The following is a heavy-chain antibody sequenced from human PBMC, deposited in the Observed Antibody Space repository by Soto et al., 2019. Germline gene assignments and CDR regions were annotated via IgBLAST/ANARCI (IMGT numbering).Heavy chain of an antibody. J-gene: IGHJ6*03. CDR1: GYTFTSYD. D-gene: IGHD3-3*01. V-gene: IGHV1-8*01. CDR2: MNPNSGNT. Sequence: ASVKVSCKASGYTFTSYDINWVRQATGQGLEWMGWMNPNSGNTGYAQKFQGRVTMTRNTSISTAYMELSSLRSEDTAVYYCARACLEPSNYYYYYMDVWGKGTTVTVSS. CDR3: ARACLEPSNYYYYYMDV.